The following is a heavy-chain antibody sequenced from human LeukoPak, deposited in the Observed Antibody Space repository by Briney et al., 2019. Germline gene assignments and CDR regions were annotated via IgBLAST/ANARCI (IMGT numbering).Heavy chain of an antibody. Sequence: PGGSLRLSCAASGFTFSSYGMHWVRQAPGKGLEWGAFIRYDGSNKYYADSVKGRFTISRDNSKNTLYLQMNSLRAEDTAVYYCAKEVGYCSSTSCSTPPYYFDYWGQGTLVTVSS. V-gene: IGHV3-30*02. D-gene: IGHD2-2*01. CDR2: IRYDGSNK. CDR3: AKEVGYCSSTSCSTPPYYFDY. J-gene: IGHJ4*02. CDR1: GFTFSSYG.